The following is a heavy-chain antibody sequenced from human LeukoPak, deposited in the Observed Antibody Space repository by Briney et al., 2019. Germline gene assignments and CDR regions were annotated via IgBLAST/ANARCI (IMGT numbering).Heavy chain of an antibody. V-gene: IGHV4-59*08. Sequence: SETLSLTCTVSGGSISSYYWSWIRQPPGKGLEWIGYIYYSGSTNYNPSLKSRVTISVDTSKNQFSLKLSSVTAADTAVYYCARLNSGSYYHPYFDYSGQGTLVTVSS. CDR2: IYYSGST. CDR3: ARLNSGSYYHPYFDY. J-gene: IGHJ4*02. D-gene: IGHD1-26*01. CDR1: GGSISSYY.